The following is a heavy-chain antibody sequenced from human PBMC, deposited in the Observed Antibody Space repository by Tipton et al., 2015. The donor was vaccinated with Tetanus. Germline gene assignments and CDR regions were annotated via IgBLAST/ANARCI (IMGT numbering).Heavy chain of an antibody. V-gene: IGHV4-39*01. Sequence: LRLSCFVSGGSISTKTYYWGWIRQTPGKGLEWIASISHSATTFYNPSLKSRVTMSVDPSKNQFSGRLSSVTAADTGVHYCARHVGGYGSPPHDLWGQGTLVTVSS. CDR3: ARHVGGYGSPPHDL. J-gene: IGHJ5*02. D-gene: IGHD3-10*01. CDR1: GGSISTKTYY. CDR2: ISHSATT.